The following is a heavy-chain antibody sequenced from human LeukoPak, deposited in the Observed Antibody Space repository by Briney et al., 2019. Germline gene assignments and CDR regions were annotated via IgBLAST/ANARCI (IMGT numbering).Heavy chain of an antibody. CDR1: GGTFSSYA. V-gene: IGHV1-69*01. D-gene: IGHD3-3*01. CDR2: IIPIFGTA. CDR3: ARVRGHYDFWSGYYWDYLDY. Sequence: ASVKVSCKASGGTFSSYAISWVRQAPGQGLEWMGGIIPIFGTANYAQKFQGRVTITADESTSTAYMELSSLRSEDTAVYYCARVRGHYDFWSGYYWDYLDYWGQGTLVTVSS. J-gene: IGHJ4*02.